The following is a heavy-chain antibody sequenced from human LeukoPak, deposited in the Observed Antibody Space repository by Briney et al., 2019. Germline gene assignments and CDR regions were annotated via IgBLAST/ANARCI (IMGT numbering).Heavy chain of an antibody. CDR2: IKQSGSEK. J-gene: IGHJ4*02. CDR1: GFTFSNYY. D-gene: IGHD6-13*01. Sequence: GGSLTLSCAAYGFTFSNYYLSWIRQPPGKGLEWVGNIKQSGSEKYSLALVKGRFIISRDHANNFLFLQINSLGAEDTAVYYCARGRWLDYWGQGTLVTVSS. CDR3: ARGRWLDY. V-gene: IGHV3-7*04.